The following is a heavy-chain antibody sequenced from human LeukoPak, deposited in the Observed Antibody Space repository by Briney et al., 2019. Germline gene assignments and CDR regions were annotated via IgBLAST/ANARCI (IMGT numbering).Heavy chain of an antibody. CDR3: ARDLYGSGSYFSH. D-gene: IGHD3-10*01. J-gene: IGHJ4*02. V-gene: IGHV4-31*03. CDR1: GGSISSGGYY. CDR2: IYYSGST. Sequence: SETLSLTCTVSGGSISSGGYYWSWIRQHPGKGLEWIGYIYYSGSTYYNPSLKSRVTISVDTSKNQFSLKLSSVTAAHTAVYYCARDLYGSGSYFSHWGQGTLVTVSS.